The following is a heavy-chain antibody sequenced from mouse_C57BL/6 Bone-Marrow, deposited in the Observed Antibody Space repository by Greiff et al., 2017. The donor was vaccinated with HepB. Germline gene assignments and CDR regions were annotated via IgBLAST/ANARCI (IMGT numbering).Heavy chain of an antibody. V-gene: IGHV2-5*01. CDR3: APQAYYSNYPFAY. Sequence: VQLQQSGPGLVQPSQSLSITCTVSGFSLTSYGVHWVRQSPGKGLEWLGVIWRGGSTDYNAAFMSRLSITKDNSKSQVFFKMNSLQADDTAIYYCAPQAYYSNYPFAYWGQVTLVTVSA. J-gene: IGHJ3*01. D-gene: IGHD2-5*01. CDR1: GFSLTSYG. CDR2: IWRGGST.